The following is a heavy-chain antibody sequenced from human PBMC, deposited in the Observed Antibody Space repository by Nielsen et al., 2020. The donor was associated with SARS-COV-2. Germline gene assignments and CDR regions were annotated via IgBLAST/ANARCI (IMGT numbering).Heavy chain of an antibody. D-gene: IGHD3-9*01. J-gene: IGHJ4*02. Sequence: ASVKVSCKASGYTFTSYDIHWVRQATGQGLEWMGWISAYNGNTNYAQKLQGRVTMTTDTSTSTAYMELRSLRSDDTAVYYCARDSRATIRYFDWLLLTFDYWGQGTLVTVSS. V-gene: IGHV1-18*01. CDR1: GYTFTSYD. CDR3: ARDSRATIRYFDWLLLTFDY. CDR2: ISAYNGNT.